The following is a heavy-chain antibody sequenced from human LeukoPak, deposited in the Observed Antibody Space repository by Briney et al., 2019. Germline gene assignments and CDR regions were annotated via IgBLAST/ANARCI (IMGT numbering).Heavy chain of an antibody. CDR3: ARDGALYSNYYYYYGMDV. Sequence: GGSLRLSCAASGFTFSSYAMHWVRQAPGKGLEWVAVISYDGSNKYYADSVKGRFTISRDNPKNTLYLQMNSLRAEDTAVYYCARDGALYSNYYYYYGMDVWGQGTTVTVSS. D-gene: IGHD4-11*01. V-gene: IGHV3-30-3*01. CDR2: ISYDGSNK. J-gene: IGHJ6*02. CDR1: GFTFSSYA.